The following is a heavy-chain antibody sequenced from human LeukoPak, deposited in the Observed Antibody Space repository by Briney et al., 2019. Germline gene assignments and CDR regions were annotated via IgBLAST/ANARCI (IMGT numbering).Heavy chain of an antibody. D-gene: IGHD5-18*01. V-gene: IGHV1-46*01. CDR1: GYTFTSYY. J-gene: IGHJ4*02. CDR2: INPSGGST. CDR3: ARDFKGGYSYGLEGFDY. Sequence: GASVKVSCKASGYTFTSYYMHWVRQAPGQGLEWMGIINPSGGSTSYAQKFQGRVTMTRDTSTSTVYMELSSLRSEDTAVYYCARDFKGGYSYGLEGFDYWGQGTLVTVSS.